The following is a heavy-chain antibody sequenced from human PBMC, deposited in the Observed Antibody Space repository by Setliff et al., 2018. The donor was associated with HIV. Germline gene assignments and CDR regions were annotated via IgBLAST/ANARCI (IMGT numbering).Heavy chain of an antibody. CDR2: IHAGKGDT. CDR3: ARGALLAVFDFDH. J-gene: IGHJ4*01. CDR1: GYTFTTYS. D-gene: IGHD3-10*01. Sequence: GASVKVSCKVSGYTFTTYSLHWVRQAPGQSLEWLGWIHAGKGDTKYSQDLQGRITISSDTSANTAYMELSRLRSDDTAVYFCARGALLAVFDFDHWGHGTLVTVSS. V-gene: IGHV1-3*01.